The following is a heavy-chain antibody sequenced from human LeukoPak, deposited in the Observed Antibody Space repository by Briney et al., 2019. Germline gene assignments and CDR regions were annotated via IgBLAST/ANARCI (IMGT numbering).Heavy chain of an antibody. V-gene: IGHV3-23*01. J-gene: IGHJ4*02. CDR1: GFSFSSYA. CDR2: ISGSTRRT. D-gene: IGHD5-12*01. Sequence: GGSLRLSCAASGFSFSSYAMNWVRQAPGKGLEWVSGISGSTRRTYYAGSVKGRFTISRDNSKNTLYLQMNSLRAEDTAIYYCANVLVADNQSAYWGQGTLVTVSS. CDR3: ANVLVADNQSAY.